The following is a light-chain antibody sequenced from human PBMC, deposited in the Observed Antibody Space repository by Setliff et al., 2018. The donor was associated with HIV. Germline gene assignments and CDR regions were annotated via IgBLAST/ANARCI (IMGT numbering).Light chain of an antibody. CDR2: DVK. V-gene: IGLV2-23*02. CDR3: CSYAGSGPV. Sequence: QSALTQPASVSGSPGQSITLSCTGTSSDVGGYNYVSWYQQHPDKAPKLMIYDVKNRPSGVSDRFSGSKSGNTASLTFSGLQAEDEADYYCCSYAGSGPVFGAGTKVTVL. J-gene: IGLJ1*01. CDR1: SSDVGGYNY.